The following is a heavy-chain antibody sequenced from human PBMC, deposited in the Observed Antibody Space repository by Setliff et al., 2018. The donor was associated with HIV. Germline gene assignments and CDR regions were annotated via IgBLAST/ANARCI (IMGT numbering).Heavy chain of an antibody. V-gene: IGHV1-24*01. CDR2: FDPEDGDT. Sequence: ASVKVSCKVSGYTLTELSMHWVRQAPGKGLEWMGRFDPEDGDTIYAQKFQGRVTMTEDTSADTAYMELSSLRSEDAAVYYCATAKEVWLAEGGFDYWGQGTRVTVSS. D-gene: IGHD6-19*01. CDR1: GYTLTELS. CDR3: ATAKEVWLAEGGFDY. J-gene: IGHJ4*02.